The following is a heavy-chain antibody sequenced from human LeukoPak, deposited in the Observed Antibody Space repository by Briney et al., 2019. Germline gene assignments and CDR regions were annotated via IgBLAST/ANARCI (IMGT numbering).Heavy chain of an antibody. CDR3: AKTVWFGELFPFDY. D-gene: IGHD3-10*01. Sequence: GGSLRLSCAASGFVFDSYWMSWVRQAPGKGLEWVANIKQDGSEKYYVDSVKGRFTISRDNAKNSLYLQMNSLRAEDTAVYYCAKTVWFGELFPFDYWGQGTLVTVSS. J-gene: IGHJ4*02. CDR2: IKQDGSEK. CDR1: GFVFDSYW. V-gene: IGHV3-7*01.